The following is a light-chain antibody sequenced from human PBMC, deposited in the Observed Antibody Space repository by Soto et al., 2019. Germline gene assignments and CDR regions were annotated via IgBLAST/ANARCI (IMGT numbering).Light chain of an antibody. CDR1: SSNIGAGYD. V-gene: IGLV1-40*01. CDR2: GNN. CDR3: QSYDSSLISYV. Sequence: QSVLTQPPSVSGAPGQRVTISCTGSSSNIGAGYDVHWYLQLPGTAPKLLIYGNNNRPSGVPDRFSGSKSGTSASLAITGLQAEDEADYYCQSYDSSLISYVFGTGTKLTVL. J-gene: IGLJ1*01.